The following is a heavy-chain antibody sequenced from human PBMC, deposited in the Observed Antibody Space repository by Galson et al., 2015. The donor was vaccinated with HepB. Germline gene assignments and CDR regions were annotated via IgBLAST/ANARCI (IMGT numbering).Heavy chain of an antibody. V-gene: IGHV3-74*01. CDR2: INSDGSST. CDR3: ARGGIYGDYGHPYYYGMDV. J-gene: IGHJ6*02. Sequence: SLRLSCAASGFTFSSYWMHWVRQAPGKGLVWVSRINSDGSSTSYADSVKGRFTISRDNAKNTLYLQMNSLRAEDTAVYYCARGGIYGDYGHPYYYGMDVWGQGTTVTVSS. CDR1: GFTFSSYW. D-gene: IGHD4-17*01.